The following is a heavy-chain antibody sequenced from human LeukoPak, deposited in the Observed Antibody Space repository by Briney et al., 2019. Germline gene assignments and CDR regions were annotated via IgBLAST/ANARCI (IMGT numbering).Heavy chain of an antibody. Sequence: GGSLRLSCAASGFSFTTYWMSWVRQAPGKGLEWVANIKQDGTEKYYVDSVKGRFTISRDNAKNSLYLQMNSLRAEDTALHYCAKDEGVAAPGSLDYWGQGTLVTVSS. CDR1: GFSFTTYW. V-gene: IGHV3-7*03. D-gene: IGHD6-13*01. CDR3: AKDEGVAAPGSLDY. J-gene: IGHJ4*02. CDR2: IKQDGTEK.